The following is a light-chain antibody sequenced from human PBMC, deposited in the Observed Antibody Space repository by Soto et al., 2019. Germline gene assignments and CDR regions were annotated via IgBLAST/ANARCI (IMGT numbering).Light chain of an antibody. CDR1: QSVSSK. V-gene: IGKV3-15*01. CDR3: QQRSNWPIT. CDR2: GAS. J-gene: IGKJ5*01. Sequence: EIVMTQSPATLSVYPGERATLSCRASQSVSSKLAWYQQKVGQAPRLLIHGASTRATGIPARFSGSGSGTDFNLTISSLEPEDFAVYYCQQRSNWPITFGQGTRVEIK.